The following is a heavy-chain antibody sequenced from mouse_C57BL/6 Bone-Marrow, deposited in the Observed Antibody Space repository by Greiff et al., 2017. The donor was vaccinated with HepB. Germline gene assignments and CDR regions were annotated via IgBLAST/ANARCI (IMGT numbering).Heavy chain of an antibody. V-gene: IGHV3-6*01. CDR1: GYSITSGYY. CDR3: ATDGFSY. CDR2: ISYDGSN. J-gene: IGHJ3*01. Sequence: EVKLMESGPGLVKPSQSLSLTCSVTGYSITSGYYWNWIRQFPGNKLEWMGYISYDGSNNYNPSLKNRISITRDTSKNQFFLKLNSVTTEDTATYYGATDGFSYWGQGTLVTVSA.